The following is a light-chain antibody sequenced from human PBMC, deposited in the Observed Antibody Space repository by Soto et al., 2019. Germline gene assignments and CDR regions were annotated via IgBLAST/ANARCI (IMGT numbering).Light chain of an antibody. CDR3: HQYHIFSRP. CDR1: QSVSSNY. CDR2: GAS. V-gene: IGKV3D-7*01. Sequence: EIVVNKSPGTLSLYTGERATLSCRASQSVSSNYLAWYQQKPGQAPRLLIYGASTRAAGIPARFSGSGSETDFTLTISCLQPDDFATYYCHQYHIFSRPFGQVTKVDIK. J-gene: IGKJ1*01.